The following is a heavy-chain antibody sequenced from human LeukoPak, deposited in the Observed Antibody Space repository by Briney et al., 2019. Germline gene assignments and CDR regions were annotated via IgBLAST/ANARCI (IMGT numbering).Heavy chain of an antibody. V-gene: IGHV3-23*01. Sequence: PGGSLRLSCAISGFTFSSYAMNWVRQAPGKGLEWVSSISGSGRSTNNADSVKGRVTISRDNSRNTLYLQMNSLRADDTAVYYCAKPRTTYDYDMDVWGQGTTVTAS. CDR2: ISGSGRST. D-gene: IGHD1-7*01. J-gene: IGHJ6*02. CDR1: GFTFSSYA. CDR3: AKPRTTYDYDMDV.